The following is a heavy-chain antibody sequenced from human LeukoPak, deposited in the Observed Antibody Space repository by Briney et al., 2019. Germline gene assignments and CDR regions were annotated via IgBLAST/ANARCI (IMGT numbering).Heavy chain of an antibody. D-gene: IGHD1-14*01. V-gene: IGHV4-38-2*01. CDR3: VTRRRTLPNHYYYYMDV. J-gene: IGHJ6*03. Sequence: SETLSLTCAVSGYFISSAYFWAWMRQPPGMGLRYIGSFLPGVSGYGNRGTTYYNASLNSRVTISVDMSKSHFALNLNLVTASDTAVYYCVTRRRTLPNHYYYYMDVWGKGTTVTVSS. CDR2: FLPGVSGYGNRGTT. CDR1: GYFISSAYF.